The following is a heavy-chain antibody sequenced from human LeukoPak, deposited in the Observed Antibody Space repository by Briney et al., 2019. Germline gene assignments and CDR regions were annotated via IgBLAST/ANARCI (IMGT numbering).Heavy chain of an antibody. CDR3: ARRGGTSEEYDY. J-gene: IGHJ4*02. CDR2: IYPGDSDT. V-gene: IGHV5-51*01. D-gene: IGHD4-23*01. Sequence: GESLKISCKGFGYSFTNYWIACVRQMPGKGLEWMGIIYPGDSDTRYSPSFQGQVTISADKSISTAYLQWSGLKASDTAMYYCARRGGTSEEYDYWGQGTLVSVSS. CDR1: GYSFTNYW.